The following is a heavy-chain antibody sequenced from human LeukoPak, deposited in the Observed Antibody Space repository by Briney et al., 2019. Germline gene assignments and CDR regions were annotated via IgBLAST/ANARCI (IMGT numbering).Heavy chain of an antibody. CDR3: ARDGLYDSSGYYMDS. CDR1: GGAISSYY. J-gene: IGHJ4*02. Sequence: KPSETLSLTCTVSGGAISSYYWSWIRQPAGKGLEWIGYIYYSGGTKYNPSLMSRVTISVDRAQNQFSLSLKSVTAADTAVYYCARDGLYDSSGYYMDSWGQGTLVIVSS. D-gene: IGHD3-22*01. V-gene: IGHV4-59*01. CDR2: IYYSGGT.